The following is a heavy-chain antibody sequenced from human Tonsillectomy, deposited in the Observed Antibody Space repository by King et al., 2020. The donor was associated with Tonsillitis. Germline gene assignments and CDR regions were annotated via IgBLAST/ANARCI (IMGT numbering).Heavy chain of an antibody. CDR3: ARGLYCTSSSCPGDN. J-gene: IGHJ4*02. CDR1: GYSFTTYF. D-gene: IGHD2-2*01. CDR2: IYPGDSDT. V-gene: IGHV5-51*03. Sequence: QLVQSGAEVKKPGESLKISCKVSGYSFTTYFIAWVRQMPGKGLEWMGIIYPGDSDTRYSPSFQGQVTISADKSISTAYLQWSSLKASDTAMYYCARGLYCTSSSCPGDNWGQGTLAT.